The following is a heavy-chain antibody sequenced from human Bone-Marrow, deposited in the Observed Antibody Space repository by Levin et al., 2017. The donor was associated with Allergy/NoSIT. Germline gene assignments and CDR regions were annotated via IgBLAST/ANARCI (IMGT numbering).Heavy chain of an antibody. CDR3: ARRVVPALIDYYGMDV. D-gene: IGHD2-2*01. CDR1: GYTFTSYD. CDR2: MNPNSGNT. V-gene: IGHV1-8*01. Sequence: GASVKVSCKASGYTFTSYDINWVRQATGQGLEWMGWMNPNSGNTGYAQKFQGRVTMTRNTSISTAYMELSSLRSEDTAVYYCARRVVPALIDYYGMDVWGQGTTVTVSS. J-gene: IGHJ6*02.